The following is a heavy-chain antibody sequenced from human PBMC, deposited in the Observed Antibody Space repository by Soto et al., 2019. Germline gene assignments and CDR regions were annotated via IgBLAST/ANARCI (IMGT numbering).Heavy chain of an antibody. J-gene: IGHJ4*02. CDR2: ISYDGSNK. CDR1: GFTFSSYG. D-gene: IGHD6-19*01. V-gene: IGHV3-30*18. CDR3: AKDGSGWYYFDY. Sequence: QVQLVESGGGVVQPGRSLRLSCAASGFTFSSYGMHWVRQAPGKGLEWMAVISYDGSNKYYADSVKARFTISRDNSMTTLYLHMNSLRAEDTAVYYCAKDGSGWYYFDYWGQGTLVTVSS.